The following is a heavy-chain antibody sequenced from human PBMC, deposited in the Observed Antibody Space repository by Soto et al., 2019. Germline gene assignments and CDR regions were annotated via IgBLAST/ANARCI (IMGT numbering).Heavy chain of an antibody. CDR3: ARLDITIFGVVIIPDEYYYYGMDV. CDR2: IKQDGSEK. V-gene: IGHV3-7*03. D-gene: IGHD3-3*01. CDR1: GFTFSSYW. J-gene: IGHJ6*02. Sequence: PGGSLRLSCAASGFTFSSYWMSWVRQAPGKGLEWVANIKQDGSEKYYVDSVKGRFTISADKSISTAYLQWSSLKASDTAMYYCARLDITIFGVVIIPDEYYYYGMDVWGQGTTVTVSS.